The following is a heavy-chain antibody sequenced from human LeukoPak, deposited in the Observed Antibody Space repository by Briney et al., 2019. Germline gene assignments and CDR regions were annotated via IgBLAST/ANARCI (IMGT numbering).Heavy chain of an antibody. CDR3: ASDMSYSGYYIDY. J-gene: IGHJ4*02. D-gene: IGHD3-3*01. CDR2: ISYDGNNK. CDR1: GFMFSDYA. V-gene: IGHV3-30-3*01. Sequence: LSGGPLRLSCVASGFMFSDYAMTWVRQAPGKGLEWMALISYDGNNKYYADSVKGRFTISRDNSKNTLYLQMNSLRAEDTAVYYCASDMSYSGYYIDYWGQGTLVTVSS.